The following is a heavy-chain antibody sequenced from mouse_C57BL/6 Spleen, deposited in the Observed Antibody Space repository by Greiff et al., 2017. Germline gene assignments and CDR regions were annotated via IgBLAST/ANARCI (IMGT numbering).Heavy chain of an antibody. CDR1: GYAFSSYW. Sequence: QVQLKQSGAELVKPGASVKISCKASGYAFSSYWMNWVKQRPGKGLEWIGQIYPGDGDTNYNGKFKGKATLTADKSSSTAYMQLSSLTSEDSAVYFCARPAFDYYYAMDYWGQGTSVTVSS. J-gene: IGHJ4*01. CDR3: ARPAFDYYYAMDY. V-gene: IGHV1-80*01. CDR2: IYPGDGDT.